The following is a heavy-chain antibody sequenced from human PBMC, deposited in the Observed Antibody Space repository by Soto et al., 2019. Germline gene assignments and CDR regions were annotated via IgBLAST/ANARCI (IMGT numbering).Heavy chain of an antibody. CDR2: IYWAGDK. CDR1: GFSLSTSGVG. V-gene: IGHV2-5*02. J-gene: IGHJ4*02. Sequence: QITLKESGPTLVKPTQTLTLTCTFSGFSLSTSGVGVGWIRQPPGKALEWFALIYWAGDKRYSPSLKSRLTIIKDLTKTQVVPIVTNMDPGDTATYYRVHNHKGVRFDYWGQGTLVTVSS. CDR3: VHNHKGVRFDY. D-gene: IGHD1-1*01.